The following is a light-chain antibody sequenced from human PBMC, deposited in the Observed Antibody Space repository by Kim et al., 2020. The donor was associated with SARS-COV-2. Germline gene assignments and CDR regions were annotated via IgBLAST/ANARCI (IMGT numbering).Light chain of an antibody. CDR2: LDS. CDR3: QAWDSSTAHYV. V-gene: IGLV3-1*01. CDR1: KLGDKY. J-gene: IGLJ1*01. Sequence: SYELTQPPSVSVSPGQTASITCSGDKLGDKYACWYQQKPGQSPVLVIYLDSKRPSGIPERFSGSNSGNTASLAISGTQAMDEADYYCQAWDSSTAHYVFGTGTKVTVL.